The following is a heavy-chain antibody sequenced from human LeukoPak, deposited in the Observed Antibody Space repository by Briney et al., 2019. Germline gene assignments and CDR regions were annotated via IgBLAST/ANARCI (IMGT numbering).Heavy chain of an antibody. CDR1: GFTVSSNY. CDR2: IYSGGST. Sequence: QPGGSLRLSRAASGFTVSSNYMSWVRQAPGKGLGWVSVIYSGGSTYYADSVKGRFTISRDNSKNTLYLQMNSLRAEDTAVYYCARDSGDSSSWYYDFDYWGQGTLVTVSS. J-gene: IGHJ4*02. D-gene: IGHD6-13*01. CDR3: ARDSGDSSSWYYDFDY. V-gene: IGHV3-53*01.